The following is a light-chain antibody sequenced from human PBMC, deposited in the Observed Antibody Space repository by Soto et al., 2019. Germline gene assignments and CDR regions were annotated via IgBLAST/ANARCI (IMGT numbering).Light chain of an antibody. J-gene: IGKJ2*01. Sequence: DIVMTQSPATLSVSPGERATLSCRASLTVATNLAWYQQKPGQAPRLLIYYASTRATGIPARFSGSGSVKEFTLTISSVQSEDSAVYYCQQYGSSPPYTFGQGTKLEIK. CDR2: YAS. CDR1: LTVATN. CDR3: QQYGSSPPYT. V-gene: IGKV3-15*01.